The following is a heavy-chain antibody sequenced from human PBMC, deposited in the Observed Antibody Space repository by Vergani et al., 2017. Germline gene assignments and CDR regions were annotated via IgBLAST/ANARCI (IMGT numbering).Heavy chain of an antibody. D-gene: IGHD5-12*01. CDR1: GHTLTELA. J-gene: IGHJ4*02. Sequence: QVQLVQSGAEVKKPGASVKVSCKVSGHTLTELAMHWVRQAPGKGLEWMGGFDPEDGETIYAQKFQGRVTMTTDTSTSTAYMELRSLRSDDTAVYYCARVNSGYERDYWGQGTLVTVSS. CDR3: ARVNSGYERDY. CDR2: FDPEDGET. V-gene: IGHV1-24*01.